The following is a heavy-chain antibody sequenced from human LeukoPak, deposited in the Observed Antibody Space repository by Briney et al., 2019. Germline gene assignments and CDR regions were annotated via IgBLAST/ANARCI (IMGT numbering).Heavy chain of an antibody. J-gene: IGHJ4*02. V-gene: IGHV3-53*01. Sequence: GGSLRLSCAASGFTVSSNYMSGVRQAPGKGLEWVSLIDNGGSFYTDSVKGRFTISRDNSNNMLFLQMNNLRAEDTAVYYCARGWLLDWGQGTLVTVSS. CDR2: IDNGGS. CDR3: ARGWLLD. D-gene: IGHD2-21*02. CDR1: GFTVSSNY.